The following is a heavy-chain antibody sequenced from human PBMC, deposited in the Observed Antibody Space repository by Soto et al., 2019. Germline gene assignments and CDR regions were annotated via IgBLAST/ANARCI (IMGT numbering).Heavy chain of an antibody. CDR3: ARTPYVWGSDRYTGAVDY. V-gene: IGHV1-3*01. CDR2: INAGNGNT. D-gene: IGHD3-16*02. CDR1: GYTFTSYA. Sequence: HVQLVQSGAAVKKPGASVKVSCKASGYTFTSYAMHWVRQAPGQRLEWMGWINAGNGNTKYSQKFQGRVTITRDTSASTAYMELSSLRSEDTAVYYCARTPYVWGSDRYTGAVDYWGQGTLVTVSS. J-gene: IGHJ4*02.